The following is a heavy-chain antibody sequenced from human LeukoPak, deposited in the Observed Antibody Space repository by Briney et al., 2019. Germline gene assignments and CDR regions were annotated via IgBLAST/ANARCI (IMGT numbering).Heavy chain of an antibody. V-gene: IGHV3-23*01. CDR2: ISGSGGST. CDR1: GFTFNTYN. D-gene: IGHD6-6*01. CDR3: VKGHGSSSIDR. J-gene: IGHJ5*02. Sequence: PGGSLRLSCAASGFTFNTYNTSWVRQAPGKGLEWVSGISGSGGSTYYADSVKGRFTISRDNSKNTLYLQMNSLRAEDTAVYYCVKGHGSSSIDRWGQGTLVTVSS.